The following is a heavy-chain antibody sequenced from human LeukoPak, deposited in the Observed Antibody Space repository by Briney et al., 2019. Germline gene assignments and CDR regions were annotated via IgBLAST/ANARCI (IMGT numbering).Heavy chain of an antibody. V-gene: IGHV4-61*02. CDR1: GGSISSGRYS. Sequence: PSETLSLTCTVSGGSISSGRYSWSWIRQSAGKGLEWIGRISANGYTSYKSSLKSRVAMSVDTSKNQFSLKLSSVTAADTAVYYCASGGAATQVDYWGQGTLVTVSS. D-gene: IGHD2-15*01. J-gene: IGHJ4*02. CDR2: ISANGYT. CDR3: ASGGAATQVDY.